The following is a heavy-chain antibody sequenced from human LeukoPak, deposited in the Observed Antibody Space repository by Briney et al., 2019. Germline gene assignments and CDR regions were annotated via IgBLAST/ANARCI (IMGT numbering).Heavy chain of an antibody. V-gene: IGHV3-21*04. Sequence: GGSLRLSCAASGFTFSSYSMNWVRQAPGKGLEWVSSISSSSSYIYYADSVKGRFTISRDNAKNSLYLQMSSLRAEDTAVYYCARDFRDSSSRQGGWFDPWGQGTLVTVSS. J-gene: IGHJ5*02. CDR2: ISSSSSYI. CDR3: ARDFRDSSSRQGGWFDP. CDR1: GFTFSSYS. D-gene: IGHD6-13*01.